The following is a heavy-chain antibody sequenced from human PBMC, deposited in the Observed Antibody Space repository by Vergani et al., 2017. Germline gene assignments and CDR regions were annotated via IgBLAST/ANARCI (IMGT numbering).Heavy chain of an antibody. D-gene: IGHD2-15*01. CDR2: IRYDGSNK. CDR3: ATAGAAYCRGASCYDFCEY. J-gene: IGHJ4*02. V-gene: IGHV3-30*02. CDR1: GFTFSSYG. Sequence: QVQLVESGGGVVQPGGSLRLSCAASGFTFSSYGMHWVRQAPGKGLEWVAFIRYDGSNKYYADSVKGRFTISRDNSKNTLYLQMNRLRPEDTAVYYCATAGAAYCRGASCYDFCEYWGQGTLVTVAS.